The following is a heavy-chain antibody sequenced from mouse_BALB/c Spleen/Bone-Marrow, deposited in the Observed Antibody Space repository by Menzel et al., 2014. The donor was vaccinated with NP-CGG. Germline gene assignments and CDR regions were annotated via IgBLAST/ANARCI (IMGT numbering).Heavy chain of an antibody. D-gene: IGHD1-2*01. V-gene: IGHV14-3*02. CDR1: GFNIKDTY. Sequence: EVHLVESGAELVKPGASVKLSCTASGFNIKDTYMHWVKQRPEQGLEWIGRIDPANGNTKYDPKFQGKATITTDTSSNTAHLQVSSLTSEDTAVYYCASATTATYYAMDYWGQGTSVTVSS. CDR3: ASATTATYYAMDY. CDR2: IDPANGNT. J-gene: IGHJ4*01.